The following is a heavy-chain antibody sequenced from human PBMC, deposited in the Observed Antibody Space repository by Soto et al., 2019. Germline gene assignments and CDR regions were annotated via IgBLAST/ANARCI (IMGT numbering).Heavy chain of an antibody. J-gene: IGHJ6*02. CDR1: GFTFSSYA. Sequence: VWSLRLSCAASGFTFSSYAMHWGRQAPGKRLEWVAVISYDRSNKYYADSVKGRFTISRDNSKNTLYLQMNSLRAEDTAVYYCARDIRSTTSFYYYRMDVWGQASKVTVSS. D-gene: IGHD2-2*01. CDR3: ARDIRSTTSFYYYRMDV. CDR2: ISYDRSNK. V-gene: IGHV3-30-3*01.